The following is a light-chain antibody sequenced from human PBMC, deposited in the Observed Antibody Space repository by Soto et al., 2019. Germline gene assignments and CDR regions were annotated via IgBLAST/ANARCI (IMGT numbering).Light chain of an antibody. Sequence: DIQMTRSPSTLSAFVGDRVTITCRASQSIRSWLAWYQQKPGKAPRLLIYQASTLESWVPSTFSGSGSGTEFTLTISSLQPDDFATYYCQQYNSYPCTFGQGTKLEIK. J-gene: IGKJ2*02. V-gene: IGKV1-5*03. CDR2: QAS. CDR3: QQYNSYPCT. CDR1: QSIRSW.